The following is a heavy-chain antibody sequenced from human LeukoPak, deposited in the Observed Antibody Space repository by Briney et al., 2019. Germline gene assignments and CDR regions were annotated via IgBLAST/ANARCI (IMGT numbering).Heavy chain of an antibody. J-gene: IGHJ4*02. Sequence: GRSLRLSCAASGFTFSSYGMHWVRQAPGKGLEWVAVISYDGSNKYYADSVKGRFTISRDNSENTLYLQMNSLRAEDTAVYYCAKSGYSYGYRSVDYWGQGTLVTVSS. CDR1: GFTFSSYG. D-gene: IGHD5-18*01. CDR3: AKSGYSYGYRSVDY. V-gene: IGHV3-30*18. CDR2: ISYDGSNK.